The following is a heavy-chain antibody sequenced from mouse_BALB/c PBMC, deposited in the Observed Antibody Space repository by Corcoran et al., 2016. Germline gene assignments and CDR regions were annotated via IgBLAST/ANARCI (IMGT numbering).Heavy chain of an antibody. J-gene: IGHJ2*01. CDR2: IYPFKDVT. Sequence: EVQLQQSGPDLVHPRASVKMSCKASGYTFTSYVMHWMKLKPGQGLEWTGYIYPFKDVTKYNENFKGKATLTSDKSSSTAYMVLSSLTSEDSAGYYCAREVPGGHPFDYCGQGTTLTVSS. CDR3: AREVPGGHPFDY. CDR1: GYTFTSYV. V-gene: IGHV1S136*01.